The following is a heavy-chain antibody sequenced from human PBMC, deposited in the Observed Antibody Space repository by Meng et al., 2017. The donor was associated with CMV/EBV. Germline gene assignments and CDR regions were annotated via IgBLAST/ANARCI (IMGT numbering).Heavy chain of an antibody. CDR2: IYSGGST. V-gene: IGHV3-53*01. Sequence: SCAASGFTVSRNYMSWVRQAPGKGLEWVSVIYSGGSTYYADSVKGRFTISRDNSKNTLYLQMNSLRAEDTAVYYCARLIAAAPYYFDYWGQGTLVTVSS. CDR1: GFTVSRNY. J-gene: IGHJ4*02. CDR3: ARLIAAAPYYFDY. D-gene: IGHD6-13*01.